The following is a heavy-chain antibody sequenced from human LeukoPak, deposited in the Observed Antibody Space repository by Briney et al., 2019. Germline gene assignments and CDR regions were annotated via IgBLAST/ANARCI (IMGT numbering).Heavy chain of an antibody. V-gene: IGHV3-64*01. CDR1: GFTFSKYA. J-gene: IGHJ4*02. D-gene: IGHD7-27*01. CDR2: IGSSGGDI. Sequence: PGGSLRLSCAASGFTFSKYAMHWVRQAPGKGLEYVSAIGSSGGDIDYGNSVKGRFTISRDNSKNTLYLQMGSLRAEDMAIYYCVKRTGDQGNYYWDQGTLVTVSS. CDR3: VKRTGDQGNYY.